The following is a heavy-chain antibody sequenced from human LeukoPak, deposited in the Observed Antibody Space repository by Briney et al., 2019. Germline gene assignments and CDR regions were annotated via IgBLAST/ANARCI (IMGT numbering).Heavy chain of an antibody. V-gene: IGHV3-30*04. Sequence: GGSLRLSCSASGFTFSSYAMHWVRQARGKGLEWVAVISYDGSSKYYADSVQGRFTISRDNSKNTLYLQVNSLRAEDTAVYYCARDKIGYSYGYNWFDPWGQGTLVTVSS. D-gene: IGHD5-18*01. CDR3: ARDKIGYSYGYNWFDP. CDR2: ISYDGSSK. CDR1: GFTFSSYA. J-gene: IGHJ5*02.